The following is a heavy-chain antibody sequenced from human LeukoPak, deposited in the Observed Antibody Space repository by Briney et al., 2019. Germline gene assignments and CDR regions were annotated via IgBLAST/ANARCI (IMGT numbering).Heavy chain of an antibody. D-gene: IGHD6-13*01. CDR2: ISYDGSNK. V-gene: IGHV3-30*04. CDR1: GFTFSSYA. CDR3: ARLGAAAGIPSDY. J-gene: IGHJ4*02. Sequence: GRSLRLSCAASGFTFSSYAMHWVRQAPGKGLEWVAVISYDGSNKYYADSVKGRFTISRDNSKNTLHLQMNSLRAEDTAVYYCARLGAAAGIPSDYWGQGTLVTVSS.